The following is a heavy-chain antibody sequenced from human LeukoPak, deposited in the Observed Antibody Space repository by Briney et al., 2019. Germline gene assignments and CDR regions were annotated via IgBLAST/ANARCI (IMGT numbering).Heavy chain of an antibody. CDR2: ISGSGGST. CDR1: GFTFSSYS. J-gene: IGHJ4*02. Sequence: PGGSLRLSCAASGFTFSSYSMSWVRQAPGKGLEWVSAISGSGGSTYYADSVKGRFTISRDNSKNTLYPQMNSLRAEDTALYYCARDEEGAAAGPYYFDYWGQGTLVTVSS. CDR3: ARDEEGAAAGPYYFDY. D-gene: IGHD6-13*01. V-gene: IGHV3-23*01.